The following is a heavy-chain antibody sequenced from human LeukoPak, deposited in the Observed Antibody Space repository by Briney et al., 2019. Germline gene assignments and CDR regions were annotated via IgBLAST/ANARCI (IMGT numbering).Heavy chain of an antibody. CDR3: AREGFLDY. CDR2: FSRSGPDT. V-gene: IGHV3-23*01. J-gene: IGHJ4*02. Sequence: GGSLRLSCAASGFTFGSSAMSWVRQAPGKGPEWVSTFSRSGPDTYYADSVKGRFTISRDNSKNTLYLQMNSLRAEDTAVYYCAREGFLDYWGQGTLVTVSS. D-gene: IGHD2/OR15-2a*01. CDR1: GFTFGSSA.